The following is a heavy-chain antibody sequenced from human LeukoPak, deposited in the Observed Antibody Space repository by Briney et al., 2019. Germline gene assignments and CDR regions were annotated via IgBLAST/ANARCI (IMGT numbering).Heavy chain of an antibody. Sequence: SETLSLTCAVYGGSFSGYYWSWIRQPPGKGLEWIGEINHSGSTNYNPSLKSRVSISVDTSKNQFSLKLSSVTAADTAVYYCARGGRDGYNWGQGTLVTVSS. CDR1: GGSFSGYY. CDR2: INHSGST. D-gene: IGHD5-24*01. J-gene: IGHJ4*02. V-gene: IGHV4-34*01. CDR3: ARGGRDGYN.